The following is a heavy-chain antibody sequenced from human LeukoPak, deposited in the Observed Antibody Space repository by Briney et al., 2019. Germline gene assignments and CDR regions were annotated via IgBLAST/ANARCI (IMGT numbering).Heavy chain of an antibody. CDR3: VRGHYADY. CDR1: GFAFVSYY. J-gene: IGHJ4*02. CDR2: IKQDGSEE. Sequence: PGGSLRLSCAASGFAFVSYYMNWVRQAPGKGLEWVAHIKQDGSEENYVDSVRGRFTITRDNAKNSVYRQMNSLRSDDTALYYCVRGHYADYTSQGTLVTVSS. V-gene: IGHV3-7*01.